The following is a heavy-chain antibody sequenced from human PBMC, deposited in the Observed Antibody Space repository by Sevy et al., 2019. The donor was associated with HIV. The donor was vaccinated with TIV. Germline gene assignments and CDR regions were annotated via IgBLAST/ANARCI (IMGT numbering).Heavy chain of an antibody. V-gene: IGHV1-24*01. J-gene: IGHJ3*02. CDR2: FDPEDDET. D-gene: IGHD6-19*01. Sequence: ASVKVSCKVSGYTLTELSMHWARQAPGRGLEWMGGFDPEDDETIYAQKFQGRVTMTEDTSTDTAYMELSSLRSEDTAVYYCATRSHTSGWYPPPGGDAFDIWGQGTMVTVSS. CDR3: ATRSHTSGWYPPPGGDAFDI. CDR1: GYTLTELS.